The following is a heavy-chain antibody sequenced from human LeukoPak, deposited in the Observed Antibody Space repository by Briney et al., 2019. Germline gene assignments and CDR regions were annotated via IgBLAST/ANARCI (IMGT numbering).Heavy chain of an antibody. D-gene: IGHD4-23*01. J-gene: IGHJ4*02. V-gene: IGHV4-59*12. CDR1: GGSISSYY. CDR2: IYYSGST. CDR3: AMGLAWKLDY. Sequence: TSETLSLTCTVSGGSISSYYWSWIRQPPGKGLEWIGYIYYSGSTNYNPSLKSRGTISVDKSKNQFSLKLSSVIAADTAVYYCAMGLAWKLDYWGQGTLVTVSS.